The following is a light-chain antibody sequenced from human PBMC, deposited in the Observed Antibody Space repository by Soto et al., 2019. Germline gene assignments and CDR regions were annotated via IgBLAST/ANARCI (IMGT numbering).Light chain of an antibody. J-gene: IGLJ2*01. Sequence: QPVLTQPPSASGTPGQTIAISYSGGSSNIGSHTVNWYHQLPGTAPRLLIYSNTQRPSGVPDRFSGSKSGISASLAITGLQSDSEGDYYCATWDDSLDGVVFGGGTKLTVL. CDR2: SNT. V-gene: IGLV1-44*01. CDR3: ATWDDSLDGVV. CDR1: SSNIGSHT.